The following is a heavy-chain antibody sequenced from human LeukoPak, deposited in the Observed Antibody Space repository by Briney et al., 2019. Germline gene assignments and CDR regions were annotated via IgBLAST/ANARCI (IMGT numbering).Heavy chain of an antibody. CDR1: GYSISSSSSY. CDR3: ARDPDFWSGYYNFDY. Sequence: SETLSLTCTVSGYSISSSSSYWGWIRQPPGRGLEWIGSISSSGTTYYNPSLKSRVTISVDTSKNQFSLKLRSVTAADTAVYYCARDPDFWSGYYNFDYWGQGTLVTVSS. D-gene: IGHD3-3*01. CDR2: ISSSGTT. V-gene: IGHV4-39*07. J-gene: IGHJ4*02.